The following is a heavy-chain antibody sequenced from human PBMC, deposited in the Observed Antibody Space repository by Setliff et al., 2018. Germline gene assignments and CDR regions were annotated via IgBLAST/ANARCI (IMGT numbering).Heavy chain of an antibody. Sequence: SETLSLTCTVSGYSISSGHYWGWIRQPPGKGLEWIGSISHSGSTYYNPSLRSRVTISLDTSKNQFSPKLTSVTAADTAVYYCAREPIVGATRSFGLDVWGQGTTVTVSS. J-gene: IGHJ6*02. CDR2: ISHSGST. V-gene: IGHV4-38-2*02. CDR1: GYSISSGHY. D-gene: IGHD1-26*01. CDR3: AREPIVGATRSFGLDV.